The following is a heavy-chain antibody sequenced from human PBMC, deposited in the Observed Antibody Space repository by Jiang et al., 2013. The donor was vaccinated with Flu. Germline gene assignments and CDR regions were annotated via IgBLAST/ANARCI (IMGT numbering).Heavy chain of an antibody. CDR3: AMVETATVLDY. J-gene: IGHJ4*02. CDR2: IDPSDSYT. V-gene: IGHV5-10-1*01. D-gene: IGHD5-18*01. CDR1: GYNFTSYW. Sequence: YGAEVKKPGESLRISCKGSGYNFTSYWISWVRQMPGKGLEWMGRIDPSDSYTKYSPSFQGHVTISADKSISTAYLQWTSLKASDTAMYYCAMVETATVLDYWGQGTLVTVSS.